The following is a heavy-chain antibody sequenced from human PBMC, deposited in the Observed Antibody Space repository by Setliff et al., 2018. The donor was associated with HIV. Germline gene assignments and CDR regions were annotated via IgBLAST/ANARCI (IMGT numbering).Heavy chain of an antibody. V-gene: IGHV4-61*05. Sequence: SETLSLTCTVSGASIGRRSDCWGWIRQPPRKGLEWVGYISYNGITTYNPSLKSRVTISVDTSKNQFSLKLSSVTAADTAVYYCASLDGSESPYIYYYYMDVWGEGTAVTVSS. CDR3: ASLDGSESPYIYYYYMDV. D-gene: IGHD3-10*01. CDR2: ISYNGIT. CDR1: GASIGRRSDC. J-gene: IGHJ6*03.